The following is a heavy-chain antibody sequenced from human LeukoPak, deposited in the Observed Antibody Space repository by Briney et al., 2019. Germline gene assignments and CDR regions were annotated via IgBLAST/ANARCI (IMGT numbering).Heavy chain of an antibody. Sequence: ASVKVSCKASGYTFTSYGISWVRQAPGQGLEWMGWISAYNGNTSYAQKLQGRVTMTTDTSTSTAYMELRSLRSGDTAVYYCARRASGSYFLDYWGQGTLVTVSS. D-gene: IGHD1-26*01. CDR1: GYTFTSYG. CDR2: ISAYNGNT. V-gene: IGHV1-18*01. J-gene: IGHJ4*02. CDR3: ARRASGSYFLDY.